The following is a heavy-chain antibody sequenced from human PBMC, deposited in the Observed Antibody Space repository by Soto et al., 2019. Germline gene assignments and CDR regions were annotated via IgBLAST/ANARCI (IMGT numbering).Heavy chain of an antibody. Sequence: SETLSLTCTVSGGSISSGGYYWSGIRQPPGKGLEWIGEINHSGSTNYNPSRKSRVTISVDTSKTQSSLKLSSVPAADTAVYYCASTSGWYPAKSYYYSGMDVWGQGTTVTVSS. CDR1: GGSISSGGYY. J-gene: IGHJ6*02. CDR3: ASTSGWYPAKSYYYSGMDV. D-gene: IGHD6-19*01. V-gene: IGHV4-39*07. CDR2: INHSGST.